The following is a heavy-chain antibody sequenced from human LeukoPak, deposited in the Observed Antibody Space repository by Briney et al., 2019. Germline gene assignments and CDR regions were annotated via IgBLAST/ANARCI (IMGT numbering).Heavy chain of an antibody. CDR1: GYTFTGYY. J-gene: IGHJ4*02. V-gene: IGHV1-2*06. CDR3: ARDGDDSSGYYADY. D-gene: IGHD3-22*01. CDR2: INPNSGGT. Sequence: WASVKVSCKASGYTFTGYYMHWVRQAPGQGLEWMGRINPNSGGTNYAQKFQGRVTMTRDTSTSTAYMELGRLRSDDTAVYYCARDGDDSSGYYADYWGQGTLVTVSS.